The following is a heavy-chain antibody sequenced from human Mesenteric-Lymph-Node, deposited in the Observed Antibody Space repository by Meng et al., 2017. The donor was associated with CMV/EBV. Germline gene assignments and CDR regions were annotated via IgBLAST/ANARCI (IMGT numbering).Heavy chain of an antibody. D-gene: IGHD3-10*01. J-gene: IGHJ5*02. CDR1: GYTFTSYG. CDR3: AREERWFGEFFWFDP. Sequence: SGYTFTSYGISWVRQAPGQGLEWMGWISAYNGNTNYAQKLQGRVTMTTDTSTSTAYMELRSLRSDDTAVYYCAREERWFGEFFWFDPWGQGTLVPSPQ. V-gene: IGHV1-18*01. CDR2: ISAYNGNT.